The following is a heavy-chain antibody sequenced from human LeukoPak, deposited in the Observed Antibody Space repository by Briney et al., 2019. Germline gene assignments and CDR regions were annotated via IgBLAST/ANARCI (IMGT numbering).Heavy chain of an antibody. D-gene: IGHD6-19*01. CDR1: GFTVSSNY. Sequence: GGSLRLSCAASGFTVSSNYMSWVRQAPGKGLEWVSVIYSGGSTYCADSVKGRFTISRDNSKNTLYLQMNSLRAKDTAVYYCARDSSGWGYYFDYWGQGTLVTVSS. V-gene: IGHV3-66*01. CDR3: ARDSSGWGYYFDY. J-gene: IGHJ4*02. CDR2: IYSGGST.